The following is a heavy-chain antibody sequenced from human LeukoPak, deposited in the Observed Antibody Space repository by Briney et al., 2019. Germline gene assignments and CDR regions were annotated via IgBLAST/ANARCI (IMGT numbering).Heavy chain of an antibody. Sequence: ASVTVSCTASGYTFTSYDINWVRQAPGQGLEWMGWMNPNSGNTGYAQKFQGRVTMTRNTSISTAYMELSSLRSEDTAVYYCARGLLPAYFDYWGQGTLVTVSS. CDR3: ARGLLPAYFDY. J-gene: IGHJ4*02. CDR2: MNPNSGNT. CDR1: GYTFTSYD. V-gene: IGHV1-8*01.